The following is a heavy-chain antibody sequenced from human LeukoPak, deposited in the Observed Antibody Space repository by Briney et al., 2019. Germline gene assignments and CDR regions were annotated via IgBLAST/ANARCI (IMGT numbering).Heavy chain of an antibody. V-gene: IGHV3-30*02. CDR1: GFTFSSYA. D-gene: IGHD3-3*01. Sequence: GGSLRLSCAASGFTFSSYAMHWVRQVPGKGLEWVAFIRYDGSNKYYADSVKGRFTISRDNSKNTLYLQMNSLRAEDTAVYYCAKDQYYDFWSGYYDYWGQGTLVTVSS. J-gene: IGHJ4*02. CDR2: IRYDGSNK. CDR3: AKDQYYDFWSGYYDY.